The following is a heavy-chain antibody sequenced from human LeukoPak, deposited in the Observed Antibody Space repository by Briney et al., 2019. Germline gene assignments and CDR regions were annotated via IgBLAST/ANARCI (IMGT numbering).Heavy chain of an antibody. CDR2: ISGSGGST. Sequence: GSLRLSCAASGFTFSSYAMSWVRQAPGKGLEWVSAISGSGGSTYYAESVRGRFTISRDNSKNTLYLLMNSLIPEDTAVYYCAKDYCRDGNCPFPFLGSWGQGTLVTVSS. D-gene: IGHD2-15*01. CDR1: GFTFSSYA. CDR3: AKDYCRDGNCPFPFLGS. V-gene: IGHV3-23*01. J-gene: IGHJ4*02.